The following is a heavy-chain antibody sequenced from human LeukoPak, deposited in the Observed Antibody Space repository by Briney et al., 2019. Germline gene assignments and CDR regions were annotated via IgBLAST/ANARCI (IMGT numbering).Heavy chain of an antibody. Sequence: GGSLRLSCAASGFTFSSYAMHWVRQAPGKGLEWVAVISYDGSNKYYADSVKGRFTISRDNSKNTLYLQMSSLRAEDTALYYCTKFLRADSGWPFDYWGQGTLVTVSS. CDR3: TKFLRADSGWPFDY. V-gene: IGHV3-30*04. CDR1: GFTFSSYA. CDR2: ISYDGSNK. D-gene: IGHD6-19*01. J-gene: IGHJ4*02.